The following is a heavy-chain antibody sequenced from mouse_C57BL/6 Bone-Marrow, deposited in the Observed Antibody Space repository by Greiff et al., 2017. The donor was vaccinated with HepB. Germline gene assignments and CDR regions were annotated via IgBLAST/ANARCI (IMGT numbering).Heavy chain of an antibody. CDR3: ARRYYDYHWYFDV. CDR2: IYPSDSET. J-gene: IGHJ1*03. Sequence: QVQLQQPGAELVRPGSSVKLSCKASGYTFTSYWMDWVKQRPGQGLAWIGNIYPSDSETHYNQKFKDKATLTVDKSSSTAYMQLSSLTSEDSAVYYCARRYYDYHWYFDVWGTGTTVTVSS. CDR1: GYTFTSYW. V-gene: IGHV1-61*01. D-gene: IGHD2-4*01.